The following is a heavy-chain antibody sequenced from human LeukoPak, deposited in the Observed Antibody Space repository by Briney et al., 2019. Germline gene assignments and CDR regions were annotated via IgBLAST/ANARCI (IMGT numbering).Heavy chain of an antibody. V-gene: IGHV3-48*01. CDR2: INPRSNTI. J-gene: IGHJ4*02. CDR1: GFTFSSYG. CDR3: AKVRVGTAHFDY. Sequence: GGSLRLSCAASGFTFSSYGMNWVRQAPGKGLEWVTYINPRSNTIYYADSVKGRFIISRDNAKSSLYLQMNSLRPEDTAVYYCAKVRVGTAHFDYWGQGTLVTVSS. D-gene: IGHD2-15*01.